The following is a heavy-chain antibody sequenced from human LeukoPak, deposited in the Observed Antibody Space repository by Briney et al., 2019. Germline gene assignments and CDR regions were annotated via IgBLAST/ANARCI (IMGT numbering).Heavy chain of an antibody. J-gene: IGHJ4*02. Sequence: ASVRVSCKASGYTFTGYHMHWVRQAPGQGLEWMGRINPNSGETNYAQNFQGRVTMTRDTSISTAYMELSRLRSDDTAVYYCARDYCSSTSCLFDYWGQGTLVTVSS. CDR2: INPNSGET. CDR3: ARDYCSSTSCLFDY. CDR1: GYTFTGYH. V-gene: IGHV1-2*06. D-gene: IGHD2-2*01.